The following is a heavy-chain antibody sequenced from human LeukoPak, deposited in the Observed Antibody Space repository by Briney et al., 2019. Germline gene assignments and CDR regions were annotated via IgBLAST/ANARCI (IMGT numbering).Heavy chain of an antibody. CDR2: ISHSGST. J-gene: IGHJ6*04. V-gene: IGHV4-34*01. CDR3: ARGSTPPYYYYGMDV. Sequence: SETLSLTCAVYGGSFSGYYWSWIRQPPGKGLEWIGEISHSGSTNYNPSLKSRVTISVDTSKNQFSLKLSSVTAADTAVYYCARGSTPPYYYYGMDVWGKGTTVTVSS. CDR1: GGSFSGYY.